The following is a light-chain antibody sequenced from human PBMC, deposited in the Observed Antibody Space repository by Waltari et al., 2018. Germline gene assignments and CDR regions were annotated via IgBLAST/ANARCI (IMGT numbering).Light chain of an antibody. CDR3: LQVNSYPFT. Sequence: IQLTQSPLSLSASVADRVTITCRASQGISSYLAWYQQKAGRAPKLLIYGGSTLPNGVPSRFSGSGFGTDFTLTISSLQPEDFATYYCLQVNSYPFTFGPGTTVDIK. CDR2: GGS. V-gene: IGKV1-9*01. CDR1: QGISSY. J-gene: IGKJ3*01.